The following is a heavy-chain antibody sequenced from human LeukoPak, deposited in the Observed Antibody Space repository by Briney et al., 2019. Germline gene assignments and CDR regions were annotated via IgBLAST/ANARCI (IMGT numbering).Heavy chain of an antibody. Sequence: VSVKVSCKASGYTFTGYYMHWVRQAPGQGLEWMGWINPNSGGTNYAQKFQGRVTMTRDTSISTGYMELSRLRSDDTAVYYCARDLVGYCSSTSCSPRPQNWFDPWGQGTLVTVSS. CDR1: GYTFTGYY. V-gene: IGHV1-2*02. J-gene: IGHJ5*02. CDR2: INPNSGGT. D-gene: IGHD2-2*01. CDR3: ARDLVGYCSSTSCSPRPQNWFDP.